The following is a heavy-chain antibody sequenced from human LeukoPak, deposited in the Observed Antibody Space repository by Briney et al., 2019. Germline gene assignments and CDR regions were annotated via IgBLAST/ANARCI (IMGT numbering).Heavy chain of an antibody. D-gene: IGHD4-17*01. J-gene: IGHJ3*01. CDR3: ASPRSKFGDYAIDAFAL. CDR1: GFAFNTYW. Sequence: GGSLRLSCAASGFAFNTYWMHWVRQAPGKGLVWVSRINSDGSSTTYADSVRGRFPISRDNAKNTLYLQMSSLTAEDTAVYYCASPRSKFGDYAIDAFALWGQGTMVTVSS. V-gene: IGHV3-74*03. CDR2: INSDGSST.